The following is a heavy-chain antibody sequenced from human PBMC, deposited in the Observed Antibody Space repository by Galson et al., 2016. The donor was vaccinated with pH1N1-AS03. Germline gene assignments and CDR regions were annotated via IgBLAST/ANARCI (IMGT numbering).Heavy chain of an antibody. Sequence: TLSLTCTVSGDSISRGNYFWSWIRQPAGKGLEWIGCIRASGSTDYKPSLKSRVTVSLDPSKNQFSLKLNSVTAADTAFHYCARVGWGGDSWGQGTLVTVSS. CDR3: ARVGWGGDS. J-gene: IGHJ4*02. V-gene: IGHV4-61*02. CDR2: IRASGST. D-gene: IGHD3-16*01. CDR1: GDSISRGNYF.